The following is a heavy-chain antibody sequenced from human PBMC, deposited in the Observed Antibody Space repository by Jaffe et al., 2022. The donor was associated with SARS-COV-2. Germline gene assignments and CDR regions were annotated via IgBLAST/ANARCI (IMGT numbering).Heavy chain of an antibody. V-gene: IGHV3-33*01. Sequence: QEQLVESGGGVVQPGRSLRLSCRASGFPFSDYVLHWVRQAPGKGLKWVALIGYKRNDKDYADSVKGRFTTSRDTSKNTVYLEMNSLRVEDTGIYYCARDNRMDVWGQGTTVTVSS. CDR2: IGYKRNDK. J-gene: IGHJ6*02. CDR1: GFPFSDYV. CDR3: ARDNRMDV.